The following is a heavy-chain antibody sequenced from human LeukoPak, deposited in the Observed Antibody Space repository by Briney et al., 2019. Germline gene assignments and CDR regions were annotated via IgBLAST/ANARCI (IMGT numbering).Heavy chain of an antibody. D-gene: IGHD6-13*01. J-gene: IGHJ3*02. Sequence: GSVKVSCEASGYTFTSYGISWVRQAPGQGLEWMGWISAYNGNTNYAQKLQGRVTMTTDTSTSTAYMELRSLRSDDTAVYYCARDRSSSWPWGPDAFDIWGQGTMVTVSS. V-gene: IGHV1-18*01. CDR1: GYTFTSYG. CDR2: ISAYNGNT. CDR3: ARDRSSSWPWGPDAFDI.